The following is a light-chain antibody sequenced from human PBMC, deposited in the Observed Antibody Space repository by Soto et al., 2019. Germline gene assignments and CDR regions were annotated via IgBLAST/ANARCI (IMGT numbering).Light chain of an antibody. V-gene: IGKV3-15*01. CDR3: QHYNNWPLT. J-gene: IGKJ5*01. Sequence: EIVLPQSPATLSVSPGERATLSCRASQSVSSNLAWYQQKPGQAPRLLIYGASTRATGIPARFSVSGSVTEFTLTISSLLSEAFAVYYGQHYNNWPLTFGQGTRLEIK. CDR1: QSVSSN. CDR2: GAS.